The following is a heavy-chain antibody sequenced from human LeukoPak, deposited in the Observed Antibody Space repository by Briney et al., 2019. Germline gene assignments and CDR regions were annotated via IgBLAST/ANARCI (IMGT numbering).Heavy chain of an antibody. Sequence: SVKVSCKASGGTFISYAISWVRQAPGQGLEWMGRSIPIFGIANYAQKFQGRVTITADKSTSTAYMELSSLRSKDTAVYYCARRGEHYYDSSENGMDVWGQGTTVTVSS. J-gene: IGHJ6*02. D-gene: IGHD3-22*01. CDR1: GGTFISYA. CDR3: ARRGEHYYDSSENGMDV. V-gene: IGHV1-69*04. CDR2: SIPIFGIA.